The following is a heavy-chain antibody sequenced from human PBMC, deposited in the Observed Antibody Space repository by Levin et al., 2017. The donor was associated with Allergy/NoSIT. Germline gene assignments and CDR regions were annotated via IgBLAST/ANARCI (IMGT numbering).Heavy chain of an antibody. CDR2: LTTSSGTS. V-gene: IGHV3-69-1*01. D-gene: IGHD7-27*01. CDR3: TRDTGGDEDFDY. CDR1: GFTFSDWD. Sequence: GESLKISCEASGFTFSDWDMNWVRQAPGKGLEWLSFLTTSSGTSLYADSVKGRFTVSRDNARSSLYLQMNSLRDDDTAIYYCTRDTGGDEDFDYWGQGTLVTVSS. J-gene: IGHJ4*02.